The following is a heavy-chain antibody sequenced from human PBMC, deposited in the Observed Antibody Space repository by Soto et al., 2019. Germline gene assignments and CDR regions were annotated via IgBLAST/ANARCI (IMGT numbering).Heavy chain of an antibody. CDR2: ISSGGTTI. V-gene: IGHV3-11*01. CDR1: GFTFSDYY. Sequence: PGGSLRPSCAASGFTFSDYYMSWIRQAPGKGLEWVSYISSGGTTIYYADSVKGRFTISRDDAKNSLYLQMNSLRAEDTAVYFCATKGGGYYFGFDPWGQGTLVTVSS. D-gene: IGHD3-22*01. J-gene: IGHJ5*02. CDR3: ATKGGGYYFGFDP.